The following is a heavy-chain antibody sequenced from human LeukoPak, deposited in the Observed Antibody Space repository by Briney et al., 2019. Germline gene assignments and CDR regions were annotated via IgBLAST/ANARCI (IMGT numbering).Heavy chain of an antibody. CDR3: ASLAEPGIP. D-gene: IGHD6-19*01. CDR2: TRYSGNI. CDR1: GYSITTRF. V-gene: IGHV4-59*11. J-gene: IGHJ4*02. Sequence: SETLSLTCTVSGYSITTRFWSWIRQPPGGGLEWIGNTRYSGNIHYNPSLRSRVSISMDTSKNQFSLRPNSVTAADTAVYYCASLAEPGIPWGQGTRVTVSS.